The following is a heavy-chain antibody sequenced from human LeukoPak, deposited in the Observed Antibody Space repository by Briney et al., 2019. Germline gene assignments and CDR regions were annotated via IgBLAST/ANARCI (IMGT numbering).Heavy chain of an antibody. CDR3: AVEMATIDGGRFDY. Sequence: SETLSLTCTVSGGSISSAYYWGWIRQPPGKGLEWIGTMYHSGSTNYNPSLKSRVTISVDTSKNQFSLKLSSVTAADTAVYYCAVEMATIDGGRFDYWGQGTLVTVSS. J-gene: IGHJ4*02. CDR2: MYHSGST. D-gene: IGHD5-24*01. CDR1: GGSISSAYY. V-gene: IGHV4-38-2*02.